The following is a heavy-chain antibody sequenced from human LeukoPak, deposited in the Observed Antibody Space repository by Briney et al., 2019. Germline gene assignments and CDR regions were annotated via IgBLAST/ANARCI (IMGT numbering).Heavy chain of an antibody. CDR3: AREDCSGGSCFFY. Sequence: GGSLRLSCAASGFIFDDYGMSWVRQVPGKGLEWVSGINWNGGGTGYADSVKGRFTISRDNAKNSLYLQMSSLRVEDTALYYCAREDCSGGSCFFYWGQGTLVTVSS. CDR1: GFIFDDYG. V-gene: IGHV3-20*04. CDR2: INWNGGGT. J-gene: IGHJ4*02. D-gene: IGHD2-15*01.